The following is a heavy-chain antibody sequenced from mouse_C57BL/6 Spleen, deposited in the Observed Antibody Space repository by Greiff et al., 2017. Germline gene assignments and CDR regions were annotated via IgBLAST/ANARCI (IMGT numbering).Heavy chain of an antibody. J-gene: IGHJ4*01. CDR2: INPSNGGT. D-gene: IGHD1-1*01. Sequence: QVQLQQPGTELVKPGPSVTLSCTASGYTFTSYWMHWVKQRPGQGLEWIGNINPSNGGTNYNEKFKSKATLTVDKSSSTAYMQLSSLTSEDSAVYYCARNYYGSSDAMDDWGQGTSVTVAS. V-gene: IGHV1-53*01. CDR1: GYTFTSYW. CDR3: ARNYYGSSDAMDD.